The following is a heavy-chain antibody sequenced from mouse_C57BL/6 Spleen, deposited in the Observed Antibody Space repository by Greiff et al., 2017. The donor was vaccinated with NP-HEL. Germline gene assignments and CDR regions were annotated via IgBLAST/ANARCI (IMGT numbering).Heavy chain of an antibody. J-gene: IGHJ2*01. V-gene: IGHV3-5*01. CDR1: GISITTGNYR. CDR3: AREGLEGDFDY. Sequence: EVKLVESGPGLVKPSQTVFLTCTVTGISITTGNYRWSWIRQFPGNKLEWIGYIYYSGTITYNPSLTSRTTITRDTPKSQFFLEMNSLTAEDTATYYCAREGLEGDFDYWGQGTTLTVSS. CDR2: IYYSGTI. D-gene: IGHD3-3*01.